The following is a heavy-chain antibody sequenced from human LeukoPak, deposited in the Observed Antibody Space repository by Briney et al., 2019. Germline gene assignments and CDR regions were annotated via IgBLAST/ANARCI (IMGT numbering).Heavy chain of an antibody. J-gene: IGHJ4*02. CDR1: GFTFSNAW. CDR2: IKSKIDGETT. D-gene: IGHD5-12*01. Sequence: PGGSLRLSCAASGFTFSNAWMTWVRQAPGKGLEWVGRIKSKIDGETTDYAAPVKGRFTISRDNSKNTLYLQMNSLRAEDTAVYYCARGPSGYHNTGGQGTLVTVSS. CDR3: ARGPSGYHNT. V-gene: IGHV3-15*01.